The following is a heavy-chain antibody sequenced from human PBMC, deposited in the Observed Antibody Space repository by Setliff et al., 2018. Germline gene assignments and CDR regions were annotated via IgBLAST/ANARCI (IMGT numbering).Heavy chain of an antibody. J-gene: IGHJ4*02. CDR2: INPDGSEK. Sequence: PGESLKISCTASGLSYKNDWVSWVRQAPGKGLERLASINPDGSEKYYVDSVKGRFTISRDNARNSLSLQMNSLRTEDTAVYYCFGAGTCSYWGQGTLVTVSS. CDR3: FGAGTCSY. CDR1: GLSYKNDW. V-gene: IGHV3-7*01. D-gene: IGHD3-10*01.